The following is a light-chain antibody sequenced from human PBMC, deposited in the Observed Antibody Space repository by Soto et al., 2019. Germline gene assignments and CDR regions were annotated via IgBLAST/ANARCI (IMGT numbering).Light chain of an antibody. V-gene: IGLV2-14*03. CDR1: NTDVGAYDY. CDR2: DVI. CDR3: SSYSTISNLV. Sequence: QSALTQPASVSGSPGQSITISCSGTNTDVGAYDYVSWYQQHPGKAPKLILYDVINRPSGVSDRFSGSKSGNTASLTISGLQAEDEAEYFCSSYSTISNLVFGIGTKVTVL. J-gene: IGLJ1*01.